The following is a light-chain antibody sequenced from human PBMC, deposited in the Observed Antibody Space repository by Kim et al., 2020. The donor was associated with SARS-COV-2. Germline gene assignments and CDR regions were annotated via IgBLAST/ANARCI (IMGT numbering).Light chain of an antibody. J-gene: IGLJ2*01. V-gene: IGLV3-19*01. CDR3: YSRDSSGDHLV. CDR2: GKN. Sequence: LGQKVRITCQGGSLRKYYASWYQQKPGQAPVLVIYGKNNRPSGIPDRFSGSSSGDTVSLTISGAQAEDEADFYGYSRDSSGDHLVFGGRTQLTVL. CDR1: SLRKYY.